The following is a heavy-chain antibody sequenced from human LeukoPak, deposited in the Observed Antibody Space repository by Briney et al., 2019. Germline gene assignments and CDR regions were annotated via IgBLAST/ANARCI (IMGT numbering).Heavy chain of an antibody. CDR2: IYTSGSN. CDR1: GGSISSYY. J-gene: IGHJ4*02. D-gene: IGHD3-3*01. Sequence: AETLSLTCTVSGGSISSYYWSWIRQPPGKGLEWIGYIYTSGSNNYNPSLKSRVTISVDTSKNQFSLKLGSVTAADTAVYYWARMEGAGYFDYWGQGTLDTVSS. CDR3: ARMEGAGYFDY. V-gene: IGHV4-4*09.